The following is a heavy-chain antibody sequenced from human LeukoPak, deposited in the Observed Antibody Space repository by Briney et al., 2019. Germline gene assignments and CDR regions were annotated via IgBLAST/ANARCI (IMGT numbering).Heavy chain of an antibody. CDR2: ISSSSSYI. Sequence: GGSLRLSCAASGFSFSIYWLSWIRQTPGKGLEWVSSISSSSSYIYYADSVKGRFTISRDNAKNSLYLQMNSLRAEDTAVYYCAGSSITMTVVAQIYSCGQKTLVTVS. CDR1: GFSFSIYW. V-gene: IGHV3-21*01. CDR3: AGSSITMTVVAQIYS. D-gene: IGHD3-22*01. J-gene: IGHJ5*01.